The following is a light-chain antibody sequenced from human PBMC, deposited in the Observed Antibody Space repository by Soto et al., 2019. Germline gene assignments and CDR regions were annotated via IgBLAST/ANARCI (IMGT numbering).Light chain of an antibody. V-gene: IGKV3-20*01. CDR1: QSVPSNY. CDR2: GAS. CDR3: QQYGSSPWT. Sequence: EIVLTQSPGTLSLSPGEIATLSCRTSQSVPSNYLAWYQQKPGKAPRLLIYGASSRATGIADRFSGSGSGTDLTLSISRLEPEDFAVYYCQQYGSSPWTFGQGTKVEIK. J-gene: IGKJ1*01.